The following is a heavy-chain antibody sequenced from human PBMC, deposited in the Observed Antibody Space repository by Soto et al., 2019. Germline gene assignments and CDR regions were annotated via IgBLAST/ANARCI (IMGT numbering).Heavy chain of an antibody. CDR1: GGTIGSSGYY. CDR3: ARHRAGYYYYYGMDV. CDR2: IYYSGST. J-gene: IGHJ6*02. V-gene: IGHV4-39*01. D-gene: IGHD3-10*01. Sequence: TVVGGTIGSSGYYWGLNSQPPGKGLEWIGSIYYSGSTYYNPSLKSRVTISVDTSKNQFSLKLSSVTAADTAVYYCARHRAGYYYYYGMDVWGQGTTVTVSS.